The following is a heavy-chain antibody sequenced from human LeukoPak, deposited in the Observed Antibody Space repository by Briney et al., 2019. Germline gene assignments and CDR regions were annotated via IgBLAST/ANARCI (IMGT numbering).Heavy chain of an antibody. CDR3: ARDGYDSSGSHEPELLDY. Sequence: ASVKVSCKASGYTFTNYYMHWVRQAPGQGLEWMGVINPSGGSTSYAQKFQGRVSMTRDTSTSTVYMELSSLRSEDTAVYYCARDGYDSSGSHEPELLDYWGQGTLVTVCS. CDR2: INPSGGST. V-gene: IGHV1-46*01. CDR1: GYTFTNYY. D-gene: IGHD3-22*01. J-gene: IGHJ4*02.